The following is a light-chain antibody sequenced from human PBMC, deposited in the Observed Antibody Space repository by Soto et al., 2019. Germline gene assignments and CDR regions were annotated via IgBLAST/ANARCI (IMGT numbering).Light chain of an antibody. CDR2: DAS. CDR3: QQRSDWPLT. CDR1: QSVDSY. Sequence: ELVLTQSPATLSLSPGERATLSCRASQSVDSYLAWYQQRPGQAPRLLIYDASNRATGIPARFSGSGSGTEFTLTINSLEPEDFAVYYCQQRSDWPLTFGGGTKVEIK. J-gene: IGKJ4*01. V-gene: IGKV3-11*01.